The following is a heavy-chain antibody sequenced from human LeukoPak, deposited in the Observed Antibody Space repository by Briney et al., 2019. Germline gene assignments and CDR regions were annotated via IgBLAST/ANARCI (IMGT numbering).Heavy chain of an antibody. CDR2: MSKDGATI. CDR1: GFTFSRHG. J-gene: IGHJ5*02. CDR3: AKDSSGWYH. Sequence: GGSLRLSCAASGFTFSRHGMHWARHAPGKGLKWVAGMSKDGATIRYEGSVEGRFTISRDNSKNTVYLQMNSLRAEDTAVYYCAKDSSGWYHWGQGTLVTVSS. V-gene: IGHV3-30*18. D-gene: IGHD6-19*01.